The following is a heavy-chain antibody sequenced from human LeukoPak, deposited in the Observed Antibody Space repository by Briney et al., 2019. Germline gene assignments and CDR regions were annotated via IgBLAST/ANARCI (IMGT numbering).Heavy chain of an antibody. CDR3: AAGHTYYYGMDV. Sequence: EASVKVSCKAFGFTFTSSAVQWVRQARGQRLEWIGWIVVGSGNTNYAQKFQERVTITRDMSTSTAYMELSSLRSEDTAVYYCAAGHTYYYGMDVWGQGTTVTVSS. V-gene: IGHV1-58*01. CDR1: GFTFTSSA. J-gene: IGHJ6*02. CDR2: IVVGSGNT.